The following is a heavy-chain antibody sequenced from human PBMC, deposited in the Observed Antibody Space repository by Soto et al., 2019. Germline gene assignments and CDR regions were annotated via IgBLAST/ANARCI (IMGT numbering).Heavy chain of an antibody. CDR3: AKDVYDILTGYGDY. CDR2: ISWNSGSI. D-gene: IGHD3-9*01. J-gene: IGHJ4*02. V-gene: IGHV3-9*01. CDR1: GFTFDDYA. Sequence: EVQLVESGGGLVQPGRSLRLSCAASGFTFDDYAMHWVRQAPGKGLEWVSGISWNSGSIGYADSVKGRFTISRDNAKNSLYLQMNSLRAEDTALYYCAKDVYDILTGYGDYWGQGTLVTVSS.